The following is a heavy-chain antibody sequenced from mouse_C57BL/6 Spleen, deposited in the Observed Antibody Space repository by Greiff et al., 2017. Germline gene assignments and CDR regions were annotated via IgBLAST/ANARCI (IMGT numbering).Heavy chain of an antibody. CDR2: IYPGDGDT. J-gene: IGHJ3*01. CDR1: GYAFSSYW. V-gene: IGHV1-80*01. D-gene: IGHD2-3*01. CDR3: ARFYDGYYPTWFAY. Sequence: VQLVESGAELVKPGASVKISCKASGYAFSSYWMNWVKQRPGKGLEWIGQIYPGDGDTNYNGKFKGKATLTADKSSSTAYMQLSSLTSEDSAVYFCARFYDGYYPTWFAYWGQGTLVTVSA.